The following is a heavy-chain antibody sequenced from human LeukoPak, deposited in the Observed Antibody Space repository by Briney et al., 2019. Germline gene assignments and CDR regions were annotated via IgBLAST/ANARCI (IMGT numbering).Heavy chain of an antibody. V-gene: IGHV1-69*01. D-gene: IGHD1-7*01. CDR1: GGTFSSYA. J-gene: IGHJ4*02. CDR2: IIPIFGTA. CDR3: ARSRVTGTTKQGSDY. Sequence: GSSVKVSCKASGGTFSSYAISWVRQAPGQGLEWMGGIIPIFGTANYAQKFQGRVTITADESTSTAYMELSSLRSEDTAVYYCARSRVTGTTKQGSDYWGQGTLVTVSS.